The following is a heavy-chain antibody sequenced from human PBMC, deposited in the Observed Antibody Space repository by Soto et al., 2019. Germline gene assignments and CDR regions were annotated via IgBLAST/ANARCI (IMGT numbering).Heavy chain of an antibody. D-gene: IGHD4-17*01. CDR1: GFTVSSNY. J-gene: IGHJ3*02. CDR3: ARAVMTTVTPDAFDI. Sequence: GGSLRLSCAASGFTVSSNYMSWVRQAPGKGLEWVSVIYSGGSTYYADSVKGRFTISRDNSKNTLYLQMNSLRAEDTAVYYCARAVMTTVTPDAFDIWGQGTMVTVSS. V-gene: IGHV3-66*01. CDR2: IYSGGST.